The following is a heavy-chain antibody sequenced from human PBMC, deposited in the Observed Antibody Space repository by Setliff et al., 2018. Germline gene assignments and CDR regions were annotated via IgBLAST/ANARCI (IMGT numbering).Heavy chain of an antibody. V-gene: IGHV7-4-1*02. Sequence: ASVKVSCKASGYTLTRHDLNWVRQAPGQGLEWMGWISTNNGNPTYAQGFTGRFVFSLDTSLNTAYLQISSLEAEDTAVYYCAKGRDYGDYYYYYGMDVWGQGTTVTVSS. CDR1: GYTLTRHD. CDR3: AKGRDYGDYYYYYGMDV. J-gene: IGHJ6*02. D-gene: IGHD4-17*01. CDR2: ISTNNGNP.